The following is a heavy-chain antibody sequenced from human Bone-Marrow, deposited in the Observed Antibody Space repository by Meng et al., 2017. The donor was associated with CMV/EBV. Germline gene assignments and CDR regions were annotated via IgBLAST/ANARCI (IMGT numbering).Heavy chain of an antibody. CDR3: AKDIISSSWYTPFYSSYGLDV. CDR2: IRWDGGST. D-gene: IGHD6-13*01. CDR1: GFTFDDYI. Sequence: GESLKISCASSGFTFDDYIMHWVRQAPGKGLEWVSLIRWDGGSTYYADSVKGRFTITRDNSKNSLYLQMNSLRTEDTALYYCAKDIISSSWYTPFYSSYGLDVWGKGTTVTVPS. J-gene: IGHJ6*04. V-gene: IGHV3-43*01.